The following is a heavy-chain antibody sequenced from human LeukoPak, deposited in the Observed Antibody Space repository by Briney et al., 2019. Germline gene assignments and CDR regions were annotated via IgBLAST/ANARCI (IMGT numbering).Heavy chain of an antibody. CDR3: ARGLFGNDY. J-gene: IGHJ4*02. CDR2: ISAYNGNT. D-gene: IGHD3-10*02. CDR1: GYTFISHG. V-gene: IGHV1-18*01. Sequence: ASVKVSCKASGYTFISHGISWVRQAPGQGLEWMGWISAYNGNTNSAQKLQDRVTMTTDTSTTTAYMELRSLRSDDTAVYYCARGLFGNDYWGQGTLVTVSS.